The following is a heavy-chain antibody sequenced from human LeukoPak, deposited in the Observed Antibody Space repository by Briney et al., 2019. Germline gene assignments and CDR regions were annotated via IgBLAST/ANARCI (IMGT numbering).Heavy chain of an antibody. D-gene: IGHD1-26*01. Sequence: GGSLRLSCAASGFTFSTYAMHWVRQAPGKGLEWVAIISYDESNKYYADSVKGRFTISRDNSKNTLYLQMNSLRAEDTAVYHCARDWELEGSGFDYWGQGTLVTVSS. J-gene: IGHJ4*02. CDR1: GFTFSTYA. CDR3: ARDWELEGSGFDY. V-gene: IGHV3-30*04. CDR2: ISYDESNK.